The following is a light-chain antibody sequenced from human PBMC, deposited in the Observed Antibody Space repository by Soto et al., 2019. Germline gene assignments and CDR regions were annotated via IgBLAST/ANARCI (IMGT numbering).Light chain of an antibody. V-gene: IGKV1-39*01. Sequence: DIQMTQTPTSLSESXGERVTINCWASQSISSYLNLYQQKPGKAPKLLIYAASSLQSGVPSRFSGSGSGTEFTLTISSLQPDDFATYYCQHYNSYSEAVGQGTKVDIK. J-gene: IGKJ1*01. CDR2: AAS. CDR3: QHYNSYSEA. CDR1: QSISSY.